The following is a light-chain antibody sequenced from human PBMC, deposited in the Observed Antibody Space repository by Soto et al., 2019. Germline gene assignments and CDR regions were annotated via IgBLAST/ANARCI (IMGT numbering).Light chain of an antibody. J-gene: IGKJ1*01. Sequence: EIGVTQSPGTLSLSPGERATLSCRASQSVSSSYLAWYQQKPGQAPRLLIYGASSRATGIPDRFSGSGSGTDFTLTIRRLEPEDFAVYYCQQYGSSPWTFGQGTKVEIK. CDR3: QQYGSSPWT. CDR2: GAS. CDR1: QSVSSSY. V-gene: IGKV3-20*01.